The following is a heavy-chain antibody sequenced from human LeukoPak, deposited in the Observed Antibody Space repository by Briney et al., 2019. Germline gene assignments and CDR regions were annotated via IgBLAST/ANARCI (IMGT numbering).Heavy chain of an antibody. Sequence: PGGSLRLSCAASGFTFSSYEMNWVRQAPGKGLEWVSYISSSGSTIYYADSVKGRFTISRDNAKNSLYLQMNSLRAEDTAVYYCARDELGSSWYETPLYYFDYWGRGTLVTVSS. V-gene: IGHV3-48*03. CDR3: ARDELGSSWYETPLYYFDY. D-gene: IGHD6-13*01. CDR2: ISSSGSTI. CDR1: GFTFSSYE. J-gene: IGHJ4*02.